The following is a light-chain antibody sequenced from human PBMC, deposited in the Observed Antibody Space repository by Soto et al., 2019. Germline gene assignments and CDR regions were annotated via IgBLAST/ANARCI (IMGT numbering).Light chain of an antibody. Sequence: QSVLTQRASVSGSPGQSITISCTGTSSDVGGYNYVSWYQQHPGKAPKLMIYEVSNRPSGVSNRFSGSKSGNTASLTISGLQAEDEADYYCSSYTSSSPVVFGGGTKVTVL. J-gene: IGLJ2*01. V-gene: IGLV2-14*01. CDR1: SSDVGGYNY. CDR2: EVS. CDR3: SSYTSSSPVV.